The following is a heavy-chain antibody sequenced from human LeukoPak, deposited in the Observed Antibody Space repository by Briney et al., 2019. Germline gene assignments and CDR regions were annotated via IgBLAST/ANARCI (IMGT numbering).Heavy chain of an antibody. CDR2: ISPYSGNT. V-gene: IGHV1-18*01. Sequence: ASVKVSCKASGYTFTSYGISWVRQAPGHGLEWMGWISPYSGNTNYARKLQGRVTMTTDTSTNTAYMELGSLRPDDTAVYYCARLIEYRTSSRVFDIWGQGTMVTVSS. D-gene: IGHD6-6*01. CDR3: ARLIEYRTSSRVFDI. CDR1: GYTFTSYG. J-gene: IGHJ3*02.